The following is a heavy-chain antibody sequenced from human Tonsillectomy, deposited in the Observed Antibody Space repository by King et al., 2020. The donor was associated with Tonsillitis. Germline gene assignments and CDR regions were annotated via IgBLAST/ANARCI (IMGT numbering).Heavy chain of an antibody. CDR3: ARDRVGATVYYYYMAV. CDR2: ISSGGNYT. V-gene: IGHV3-11*05. D-gene: IGHD1-26*01. J-gene: IGHJ6*03. CDR1: GFTFSDSY. Sequence: VQLVESGGGLVKPGGSLRLSCAASGFTFSDSYMSWIRQAPGKGLEWVSDISSGGNYTSYADSVKGRFTISRDNAKNSLYLKMNSMRAEDTAVYYCARDRVGATVYYYYMAVWGKGTTVTVSS.